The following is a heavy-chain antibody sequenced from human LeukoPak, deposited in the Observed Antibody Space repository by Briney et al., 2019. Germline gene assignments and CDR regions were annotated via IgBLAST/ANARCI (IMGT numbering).Heavy chain of an antibody. CDR2: IYPGDSDT. CDR3: ARQDYYGSGNPPDY. D-gene: IGHD3-10*01. J-gene: IGHJ4*02. V-gene: IGHV5-51*01. CDR1: GSSFTSYW. Sequence: GESLQISSKGSGSSFTSYWIGWGRRMPGKGVEWMGRIYPGDSDTRYSPSFQGQVTISADKSISTAYLQWSSLKASDTAMYYCARQDYYGSGNPPDYWGQGTLVTVSS.